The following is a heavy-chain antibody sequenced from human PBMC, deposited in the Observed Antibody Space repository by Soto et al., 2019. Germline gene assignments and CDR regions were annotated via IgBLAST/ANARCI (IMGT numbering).Heavy chain of an antibody. Sequence: GASVKVSCKASGYTFTSYGISWMRQAPGQGLEWMGWISAYNGNTNYAQKLQGRVTMTADTSTSTAYMELRSLRSDDTAVYYCARDVYYYGSGSYYKLPFDYWGQGTLVTVSS. CDR3: ARDVYYYGSGSYYKLPFDY. D-gene: IGHD3-10*01. V-gene: IGHV1-18*01. CDR2: ISAYNGNT. CDR1: GYTFTSYG. J-gene: IGHJ4*02.